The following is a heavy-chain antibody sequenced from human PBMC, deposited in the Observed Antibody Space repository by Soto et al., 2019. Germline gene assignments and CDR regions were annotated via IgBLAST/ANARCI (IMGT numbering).Heavy chain of an antibody. D-gene: IGHD4-4*01. Sequence: ASVKVSCKASGGTFSSYAISWVRQAPGQGLEWMGWISAYNGNTNYAQKLQGRVTMTTDTSTSIAYMELRSLRSDDTAVYYCARGHSNYLDYFDYWGQGTLVTVSS. CDR1: GGTFSSYA. J-gene: IGHJ4*02. V-gene: IGHV1-18*01. CDR3: ARGHSNYLDYFDY. CDR2: ISAYNGNT.